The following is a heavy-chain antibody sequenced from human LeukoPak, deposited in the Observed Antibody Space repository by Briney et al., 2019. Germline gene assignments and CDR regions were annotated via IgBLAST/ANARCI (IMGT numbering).Heavy chain of an antibody. V-gene: IGHV3-21*01. CDR3: ARVGIAAAGLLDY. Sequence: GGSLRLSCAASGFTFSSYSMNWVRQAPGKGLEWVSSISSSSSYIYYADSVKGRFTISRDNAKNSLYLQMNSLRAEDTAVYYCARVGIAAAGLLDYWGQGTLVTVSS. D-gene: IGHD6-13*01. CDR1: GFTFSSYS. J-gene: IGHJ4*02. CDR2: ISSSSSYI.